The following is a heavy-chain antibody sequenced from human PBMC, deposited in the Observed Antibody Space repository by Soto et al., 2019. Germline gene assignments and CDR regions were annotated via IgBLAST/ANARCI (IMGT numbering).Heavy chain of an antibody. V-gene: IGHV3-48*02. J-gene: IGHJ6*02. Sequence: PGGSLRLSCAASGFTFSSYSMNWVRQAPGKGLEWVSYISSSSSTIYYADSVKGRFTISRDNAKNSLYLQMNSLRDEDTAVYYCARRDYDILSDLYYYGMDVWGQGTTVTVSS. CDR1: GFTFSSYS. CDR3: ARRDYDILSDLYYYGMDV. D-gene: IGHD3-9*01. CDR2: ISSSSSTI.